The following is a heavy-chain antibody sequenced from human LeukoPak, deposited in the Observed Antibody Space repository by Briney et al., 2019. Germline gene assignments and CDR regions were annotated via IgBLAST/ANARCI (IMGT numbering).Heavy chain of an antibody. CDR3: AKVGEYQLLLYAFDM. J-gene: IGHJ3*02. CDR1: GGSFSGYY. Sequence: SETLSLTCAVYGGSFSGYYWSWIRQPPGKGLEWIGEINHSGSTNYNPSLKSRVTISVDTSKNQFSLKLSSVTAADTAVYYCAKVGEYQLLLYAFDMWGQGTMVTVSS. D-gene: IGHD2-2*01. CDR2: INHSGST. V-gene: IGHV4-34*01.